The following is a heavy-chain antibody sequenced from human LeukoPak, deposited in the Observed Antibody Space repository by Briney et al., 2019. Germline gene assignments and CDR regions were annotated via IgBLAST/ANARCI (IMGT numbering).Heavy chain of an antibody. CDR2: IYSGGST. V-gene: IGHV3-53*01. Sequence: GGSLRLSCAASGFTVSSNYMSWVRQAPGKGLEWVSVIYSGGSTYYADSVKGIFTISRDNSKNTLYLQMNTVRAEDTAVYYCARDRRIAARSYYYYMDVGGKGTTVTVPS. CDR3: ARDRRIAARSYYYYMDV. CDR1: GFTVSSNY. J-gene: IGHJ6*03. D-gene: IGHD6-6*01.